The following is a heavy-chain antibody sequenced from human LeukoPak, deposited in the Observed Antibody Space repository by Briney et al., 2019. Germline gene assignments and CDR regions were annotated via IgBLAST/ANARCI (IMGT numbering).Heavy chain of an antibody. D-gene: IGHD6-19*01. J-gene: IGHJ4*02. CDR1: GHTFTGYY. CDR3: AQSSGWDSLKY. Sequence: ASVKVSCKACGHTFTGYYMHWVRQAPGQGLEWMGWINPNSGGTNHAQKFQGRVSMTRDTSISTAYMELSRLRSDDTAVYYCAQSSGWDSLKYWGQGTLVTISS. CDR2: INPNSGGT. V-gene: IGHV1-2*02.